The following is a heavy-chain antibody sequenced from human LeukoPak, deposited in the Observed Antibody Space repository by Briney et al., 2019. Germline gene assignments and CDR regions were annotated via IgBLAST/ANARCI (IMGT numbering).Heavy chain of an antibody. V-gene: IGHV4-34*01. Sequence: SETLSLTCTVSGGSISSYYWSWIRQPPGKGLEWIGEIHYTGATNYKPSLKSRVTISGDPSKNQFSLRVSSVAAADTAVYYCARGVLGPYYFDLWGRGTLVTASS. D-gene: IGHD7-27*01. CDR2: IHYTGAT. CDR3: ARGVLGPYYFDL. CDR1: GGSISSYY. J-gene: IGHJ2*01.